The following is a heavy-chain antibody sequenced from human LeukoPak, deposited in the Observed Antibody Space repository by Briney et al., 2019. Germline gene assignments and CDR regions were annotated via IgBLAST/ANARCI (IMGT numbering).Heavy chain of an antibody. CDR2: ISGSGGST. D-gene: IGHD1-26*01. CDR3: ARALRIYYYFDY. J-gene: IGHJ4*02. CDR1: GFTSSSYS. Sequence: GGSLRLSCAASGFTSSSYSMNWVRQAPGKGLEWVSAISGSGGSTYSADSVKGRFTISRDNSKNTLYLRMNSLRAEDTAVYYCARALRIYYYFDYWGQGTLVTVSS. V-gene: IGHV3-23*01.